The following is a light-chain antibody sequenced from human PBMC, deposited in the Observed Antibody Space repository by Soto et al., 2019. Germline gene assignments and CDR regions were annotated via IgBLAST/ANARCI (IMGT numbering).Light chain of an antibody. CDR2: AAS. V-gene: IGKV1-39*01. Sequence: DIQMTQSPSSLSASVGERLTITCRASQSISNSLNWYQQKPGKAPKLLIYAASSLQSGVPSRFSGSGSGTDFTLTISSLQPEDFATYSCQQTYITPYTFGQGTNLEIK. J-gene: IGKJ2*01. CDR3: QQTYITPYT. CDR1: QSISNS.